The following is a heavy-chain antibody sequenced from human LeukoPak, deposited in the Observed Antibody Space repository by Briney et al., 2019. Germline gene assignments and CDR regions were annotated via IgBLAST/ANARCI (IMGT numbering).Heavy chain of an antibody. CDR1: GYTFTGYY. CDR3: ARIGKQLNWFDP. CDR2: INPNSGST. D-gene: IGHD6-13*01. V-gene: IGHV1-2*02. J-gene: IGHJ5*02. Sequence: ATVKVSCTASGYTFTGYYIHWVRQAPGQGLERMGWINPNSGSTNYAQKFQGRVTMTRDTSFSTAYMELSRLSSDDTAVYYCARIGKQLNWFDPWGQGTLVTVSS.